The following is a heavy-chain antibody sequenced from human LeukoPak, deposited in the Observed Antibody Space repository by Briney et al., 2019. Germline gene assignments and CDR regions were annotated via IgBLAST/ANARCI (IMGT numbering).Heavy chain of an antibody. D-gene: IGHD1-1*01. CDR1: GGTFSRYA. V-gene: IGHV1-69*13. CDR3: ARLTRRSGNYFEN. CDR2: IIPIFGTA. Sequence: ASVKVSCKASGGTFSRYAISWVRQSPGQGLEWMGGIIPIFGTANYAQKFQGRVTITADESTGTAYMELSSLRSEDTAVYYCARLTRRSGNYFENWGQGTLVTVSS. J-gene: IGHJ4*02.